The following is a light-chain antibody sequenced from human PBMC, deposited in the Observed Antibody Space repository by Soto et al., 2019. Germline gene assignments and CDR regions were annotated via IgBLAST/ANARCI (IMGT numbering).Light chain of an antibody. V-gene: IGKV3-15*01. CDR3: QQYNNWPPWT. CDR1: QSVSIN. J-gene: IGKJ1*01. Sequence: EVVMTQSPATLSVSPGERATLSCRASQSVSINLAWYRQKPGQAPRLLIHGASTRAIGIPARFSGSGSGTEFTLTISSLQSEDFAVYYCQQYNNWPPWTFGQGTKVDIK. CDR2: GAS.